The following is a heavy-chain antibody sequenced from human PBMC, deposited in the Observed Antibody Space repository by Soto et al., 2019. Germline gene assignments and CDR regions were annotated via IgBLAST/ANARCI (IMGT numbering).Heavy chain of an antibody. D-gene: IGHD3-3*01. CDR3: ATGHSFITIFGVDYNWFDP. J-gene: IGHJ5*02. V-gene: IGHV4-39*01. Sequence: PSETLSLTCSVSGGSISSYYWGWIRQPPGKGLEWIGSIYYSGSTYYTPSRKSRVTISVYTSKNQFSLKLSSVTAADTAVYYCATGHSFITIFGVDYNWFDPWGQGTLVTVSS. CDR1: GGSISSYY. CDR2: IYYSGST.